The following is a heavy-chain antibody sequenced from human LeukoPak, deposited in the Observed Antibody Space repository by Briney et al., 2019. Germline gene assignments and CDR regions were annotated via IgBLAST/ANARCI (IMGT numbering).Heavy chain of an antibody. CDR3: ARLYSGYDYYYFDY. CDR2: IYPGDSDT. Sequence: GESLKISCKGSGYSFTSYWIGGVREMPGKGLEWMGIIYPGDSDTRYSPSFQGQVTISADKSISTAYLQWSSLKASDTPMYYCARLYSGYDYYYFDYWGQGTLVTVSS. J-gene: IGHJ4*02. V-gene: IGHV5-51*01. D-gene: IGHD5-12*01. CDR1: GYSFTSYW.